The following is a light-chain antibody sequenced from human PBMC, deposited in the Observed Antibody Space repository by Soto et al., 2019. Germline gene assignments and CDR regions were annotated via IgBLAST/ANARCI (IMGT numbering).Light chain of an antibody. J-gene: IGKJ1*01. CDR2: DAS. CDR3: QQYNNYS. CDR1: QSIDNW. V-gene: IGKV1-5*01. Sequence: DIQMTQSPSTLSASVGDRVTITCRASQSIDNWLAWYQQKPGKAPKLLIYDASTLESGVPSRFSGSGSGTEFTLTNNTMQPDDFATYYCQQYNNYSFGQGTKVEIK.